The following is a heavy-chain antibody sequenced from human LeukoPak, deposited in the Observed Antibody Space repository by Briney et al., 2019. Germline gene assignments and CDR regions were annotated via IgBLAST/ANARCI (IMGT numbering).Heavy chain of an antibody. CDR3: AANYYDSSGYYYGVDY. V-gene: IGHV4-59*12. Sequence: SETLSLTCTVSVGSISSYYWSWIRQPPGKGLEWIGYIYYSGSTNYNPSLKSRVTISVDTSKNQFSLKLSSVTAADTAVYYCAANYYDSSGYYYGVDYWGQGTLVTVSS. D-gene: IGHD3-22*01. CDR2: IYYSGST. J-gene: IGHJ4*02. CDR1: VGSISSYY.